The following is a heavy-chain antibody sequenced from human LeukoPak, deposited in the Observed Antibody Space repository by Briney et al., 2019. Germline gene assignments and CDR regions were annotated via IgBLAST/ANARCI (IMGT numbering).Heavy chain of an antibody. CDR2: IRYDGSNK. CDR1: GFTFSSYG. Sequence: GGSLRLSCAASGFTFSSYGMHWVRQAPGKGLEWVAFIRYDGSNKYYADSVKGRFTISRDNSKNTLYLQMNSLRAEDTAVYYCAKARSDYGGNYYYFDYWGQGTLVTVSS. CDR3: AKARSDYGGNYYYFDY. J-gene: IGHJ4*02. D-gene: IGHD4-23*01. V-gene: IGHV3-30*02.